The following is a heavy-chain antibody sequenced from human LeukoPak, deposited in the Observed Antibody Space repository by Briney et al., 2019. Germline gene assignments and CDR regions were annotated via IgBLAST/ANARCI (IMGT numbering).Heavy chain of an antibody. Sequence: PGGSLRLSCAASGFTFSSYAMSWFRQAPGKGLEWVSAISGSGGSTYYADSVKGRFTISRDNSKNTLYLQMNSLRAEDTAVYYCAKTLTTVTKRYWCFDLWGRGTLVTVSS. J-gene: IGHJ2*01. CDR1: GFTFSSYA. D-gene: IGHD4-17*01. CDR2: ISGSGGST. CDR3: AKTLTTVTKRYWCFDL. V-gene: IGHV3-23*01.